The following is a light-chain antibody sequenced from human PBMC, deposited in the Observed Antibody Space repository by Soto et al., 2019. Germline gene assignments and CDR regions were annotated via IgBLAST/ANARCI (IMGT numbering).Light chain of an antibody. Sequence: EIVMTQSPATLSVSPGERVTLSCRASQSFSSNSALYQHKPGQAPRLLIYGASTTATDVPPRFSGSGSGTEFTLTISNLQSEDFAVYYCQQYNDWPRTFGQGTHWRL. CDR2: GAS. J-gene: IGKJ5*01. CDR1: QSFSSN. V-gene: IGKV3-15*01. CDR3: QQYNDWPRT.